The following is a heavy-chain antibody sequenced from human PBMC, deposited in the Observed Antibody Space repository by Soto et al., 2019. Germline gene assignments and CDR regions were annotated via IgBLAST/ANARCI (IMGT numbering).Heavy chain of an antibody. D-gene: IGHD1-26*01. Sequence: PGGSLRLSCAASGFTFSNAWMSWVRQAPGKGLEWVGRIKSKNDGGTTDYAAPVKGRFTISRDESKNTLYLQMNSLKTEDTAVYYCTTEVGAPGLSVYWGQGTLVTVSS. CDR3: TTEVGAPGLSVY. J-gene: IGHJ4*02. CDR2: IKSKNDGGTT. V-gene: IGHV3-15*01. CDR1: GFTFSNAW.